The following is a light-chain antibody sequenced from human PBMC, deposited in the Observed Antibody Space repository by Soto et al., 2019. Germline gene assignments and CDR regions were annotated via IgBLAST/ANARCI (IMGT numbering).Light chain of an antibody. CDR1: QSINYW. V-gene: IGKV1-5*01. CDR3: QHYSGYSPWT. J-gene: IGKJ1*01. Sequence: DIQMTQSPSTLSASVGDRVTITCRASQSINYWLAWYQQRSGKAPKLLIYDASTLHSGASSRFTGSGSGTDFTLTITDLQPDDFATYYCQHYSGYSPWTFGLGTRLEI. CDR2: DAS.